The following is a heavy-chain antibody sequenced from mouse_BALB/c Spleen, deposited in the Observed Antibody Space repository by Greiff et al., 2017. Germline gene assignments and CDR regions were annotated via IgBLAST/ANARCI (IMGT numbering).Heavy chain of an antibody. CDR1: GYTFTSYW. V-gene: IGHV1-69*02. CDR2: IYPSDSYT. D-gene: IGHD2-4*01. Sequence: QVQLQQPGAELVRPGASVKLSCKASGYTFTSYWINWVKQRPGQGLEWIGNIYPSDSYTNYNQKFKDKATLTVDKSSSTAYMQLSSPTSEDSAVYYCTRNYDYDAGFDYWGLGTTLTVSS. CDR3: TRNYDYDAGFDY. J-gene: IGHJ2*01.